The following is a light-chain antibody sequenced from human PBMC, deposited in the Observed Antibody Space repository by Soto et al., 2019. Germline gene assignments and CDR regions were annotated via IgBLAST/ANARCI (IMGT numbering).Light chain of an antibody. CDR3: QKYGSSPLT. CDR2: DAS. V-gene: IGKV3-20*01. J-gene: IGKJ4*01. Sequence: ETVLTQSPGTLSLSPGERASLSCRASQSISGRYLAWYQQKPGQAPRLLIYDASSRATGIPDRFSGSGSGTDFILTISILEPEDFAVYYCQKYGSSPLTFGGGTKVEIK. CDR1: QSISGRY.